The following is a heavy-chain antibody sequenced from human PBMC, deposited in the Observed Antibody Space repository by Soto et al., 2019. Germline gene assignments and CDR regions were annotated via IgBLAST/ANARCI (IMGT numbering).Heavy chain of an antibody. CDR3: XXXXCGGDCYLYYYYGMDV. Sequence: QVQLVQSGAEVKKPGSSVKVSCKASGGTFSSYAISWVRQAPGQGLEWMGGIIPIFGTANYAQKFQGRVTITADESTSTAYMELSSLRSEDTAVYYCXXXXCGGDCYLYYYYGMDVWGQGTTVTVXS. J-gene: IGHJ6*02. CDR1: GGTFSSYA. V-gene: IGHV1-69*01. CDR2: IIPIFGTA. D-gene: IGHD2-21*02.